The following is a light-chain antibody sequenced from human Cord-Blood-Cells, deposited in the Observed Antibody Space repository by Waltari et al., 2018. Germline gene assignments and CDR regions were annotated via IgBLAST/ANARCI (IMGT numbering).Light chain of an antibody. Sequence: SYELTHPSSVSVSPGQTARITCPGDVLAKKYARWFQQKPSQAPVLVIYKDSERPSGIPERFSGSSSGTTVTLTISGAQVEYEADYYCYSAADNNLVFGGGTKRTVL. V-gene: IGLV3-27*01. J-gene: IGLJ3*02. CDR1: VLAKKY. CDR3: YSAADNNLV. CDR2: KDS.